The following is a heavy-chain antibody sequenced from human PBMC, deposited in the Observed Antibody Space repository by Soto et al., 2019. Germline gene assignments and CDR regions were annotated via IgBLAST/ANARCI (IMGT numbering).Heavy chain of an antibody. CDR2: ISAYNGNT. CDR3: ARDEGYSSSWYQKFDY. V-gene: IGHV1-18*01. Sequence: ASVKVSCKASGYTFTSYGISWVRQAPGQGLEWMGWISAYNGNTNYAQKLQGRVTMTTATSTSTAYMELRSLRSDDTAVYYCARDEGYSSSWYQKFDYWGQGTLVTVSS. CDR1: GYTFTSYG. J-gene: IGHJ4*02. D-gene: IGHD6-13*01.